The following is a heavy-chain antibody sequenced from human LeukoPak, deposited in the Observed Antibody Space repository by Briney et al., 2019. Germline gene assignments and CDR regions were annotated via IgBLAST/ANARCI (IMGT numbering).Heavy chain of an antibody. J-gene: IGHJ4*02. CDR1: GFSFNSYA. CDR3: ARDQSPKWGSGERYFDY. CDR2: MTYDGSGI. Sequence: PGGSLRLSCAASGFSFNSYAMHWVRQAPGKGLEWVAVMTYDGSGIYYGDSLKGRFIVSRDNSKNTLYLQMNSLRAEDTAVYFCARDQSPKWGSGERYFDYWGQGTLVTVSS. V-gene: IGHV3-33*05. D-gene: IGHD7-27*01.